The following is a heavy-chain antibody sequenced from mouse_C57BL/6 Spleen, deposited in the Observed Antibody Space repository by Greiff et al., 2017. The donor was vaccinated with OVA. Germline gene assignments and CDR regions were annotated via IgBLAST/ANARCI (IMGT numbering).Heavy chain of an antibody. Sequence: QVQLQQSGAELVKPGASVKLSCKASGYTFTEYTIHWVKQRSGQGLEWIGWFHPGSGSIKYNEKFKDKATLTVDKSSSTVYMELSRLTSEDSAVYFCARHGGSSPYWYFDVWGTGTTVTVSS. D-gene: IGHD1-1*01. CDR3: ARHGGSSPYWYFDV. CDR2: FHPGSGSI. V-gene: IGHV1-62-2*01. J-gene: IGHJ1*03. CDR1: GYTFTEYT.